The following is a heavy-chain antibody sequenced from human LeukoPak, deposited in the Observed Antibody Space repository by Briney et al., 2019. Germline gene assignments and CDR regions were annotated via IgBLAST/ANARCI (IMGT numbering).Heavy chain of an antibody. Sequence: GGSLRLSCAASGFTFDDYAMHWVRQAPGKGLEWVSGISRNSGSIGYADSVKGRFTISRDNAKNSLYLQMNSLRAEDTALYYCAKGVSGSYPPRFDYWGQGTLVTVSS. J-gene: IGHJ4*02. CDR1: GFTFDDYA. V-gene: IGHV3-9*01. CDR2: ISRNSGSI. D-gene: IGHD1-26*01. CDR3: AKGVSGSYPPRFDY.